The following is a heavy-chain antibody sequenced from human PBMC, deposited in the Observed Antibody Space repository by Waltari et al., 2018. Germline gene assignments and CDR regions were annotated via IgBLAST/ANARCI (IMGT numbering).Heavy chain of an antibody. Sequence: QLQLQESGPGLVKPSETLSLTCTVSGGSIRTGSYYWAWIRQPPGKGLEYIGSINYDGTTYYNPSLKSRVTMSVDTSNSQFSLKLSSVTPADTALYHCARHLRGGSIWYDYWGQGTLVTVSS. J-gene: IGHJ4*02. V-gene: IGHV4-39*01. CDR2: INYDGTT. CDR3: ARHLRGGSIWYDY. CDR1: GGSIRTGSYY. D-gene: IGHD6-13*01.